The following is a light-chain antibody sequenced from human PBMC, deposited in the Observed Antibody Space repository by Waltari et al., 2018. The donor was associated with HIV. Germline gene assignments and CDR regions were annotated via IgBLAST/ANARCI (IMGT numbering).Light chain of an antibody. J-gene: IGLJ2*01. CDR1: HGPLASTY. Sequence: NFMLTQPHSLSESPWKPITTSCPRSHGPLASTYDHLYQQLPVTPPPTMIYGDNQRPSWVPDRFSGSIDSSSNSASLTIAGLKTEDEADYYCQSYDSSNVVFGGGTKLTVL. CDR2: GDN. CDR3: QSYDSSNVV. V-gene: IGLV6-57*01.